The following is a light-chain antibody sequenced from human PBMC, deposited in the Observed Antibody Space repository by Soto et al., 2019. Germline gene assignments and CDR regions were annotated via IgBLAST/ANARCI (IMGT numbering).Light chain of an antibody. CDR2: DAS. Sequence: DIQITQSPSALSASVGDRATITCRSSQSISSWLAWYQQKPGKAPKLLIYDASTLQSGVPSRYSGSGSGTEFTLTISNLQPDDFATYYCQQYESYSPWTFGQGTKVDIK. J-gene: IGKJ1*01. CDR1: QSISSW. V-gene: IGKV1-5*01. CDR3: QQYESYSPWT.